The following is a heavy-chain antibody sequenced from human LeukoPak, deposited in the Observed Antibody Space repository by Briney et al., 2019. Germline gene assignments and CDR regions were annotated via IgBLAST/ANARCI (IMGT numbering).Heavy chain of an antibody. Sequence: GGSLRLSCAASGFTFSSYAMSWVRQAPGKGLEWVSAISGSGGSTYYADSVKGRFTISRDNSKNTLYLQMNSLSAEDTAVYYCAKDVLSRGLYWNYSRYYFDYWGQGTLVTVSS. J-gene: IGHJ4*02. CDR3: AKDVLSRGLYWNYSRYYFDY. CDR1: GFTFSSYA. CDR2: ISGSGGST. D-gene: IGHD1-7*01. V-gene: IGHV3-23*01.